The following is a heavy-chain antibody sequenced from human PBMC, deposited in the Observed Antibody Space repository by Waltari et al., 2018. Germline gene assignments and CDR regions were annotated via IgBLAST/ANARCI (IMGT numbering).Heavy chain of an antibody. CDR1: GFTFSDYY. D-gene: IGHD6-13*01. Sequence: QVQLVESGGGLVKPGGSLRLACAASGFTFSDYYMRWIRRAPGKGLEWVSYVSSRGSSIYSADSVKCRSTVSGDNARNSLYLQMNILGAEDTAVYCCARAKWGSSWSFDYWGQGTLVTVSS. CDR2: VSSRGSSI. CDR3: ARAKWGSSWSFDY. J-gene: IGHJ4*02. V-gene: IGHV3-11*01.